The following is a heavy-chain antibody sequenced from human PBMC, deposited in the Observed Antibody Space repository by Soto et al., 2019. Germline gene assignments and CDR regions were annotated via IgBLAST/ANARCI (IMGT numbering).Heavy chain of an antibody. CDR1: GGSISSDDYY. V-gene: IGHV4-30-4*01. J-gene: IGHJ1*01. CDR2: IHSNGSI. CDR3: ARDLDGLHDDTSGPFPRPG. D-gene: IGHD3-22*01. Sequence: SETLSLTCTVSGGSISSDDYYWSWIRQAPGRGLEWIGYIHSNGSIYYNPSLKSRATMSIDTAGNQFSLKVSSVTVADTAVYYCARDLDGLHDDTSGPFPRPGWGQGTLVTVSS.